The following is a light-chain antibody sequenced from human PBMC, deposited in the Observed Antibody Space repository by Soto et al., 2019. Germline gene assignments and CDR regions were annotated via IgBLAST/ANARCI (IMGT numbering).Light chain of an antibody. Sequence: EIVLTQSPGTLSLSPGERATLSCRASQSVTSNLAWYQQKPGQPPRLLIYDASTRATGIPARFSGSGSGTDFTLTISSLQSEDFAVYYCQQYNNWPPLTFGGGTKVDIK. V-gene: IGKV3-15*01. CDR3: QQYNNWPPLT. J-gene: IGKJ4*01. CDR1: QSVTSN. CDR2: DAS.